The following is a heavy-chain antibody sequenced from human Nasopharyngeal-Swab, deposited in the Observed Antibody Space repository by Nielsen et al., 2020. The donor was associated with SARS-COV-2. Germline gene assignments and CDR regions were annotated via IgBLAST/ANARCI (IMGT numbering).Heavy chain of an antibody. CDR2: MYHSGNT. CDR3: ARDYSFSYGMDV. J-gene: IGHJ6*02. D-gene: IGHD4-11*01. Sequence: SETLSLTSTVSGGSISSYFWSWIRQPPGKGLEWIGYMYHSGNTNYNPSLKSRATISVDTSKNQFSLKLSSVTAADTAVYYCARDYSFSYGMDVWGQGTTVTVSS. V-gene: IGHV4-59*01. CDR1: GGSISSYF.